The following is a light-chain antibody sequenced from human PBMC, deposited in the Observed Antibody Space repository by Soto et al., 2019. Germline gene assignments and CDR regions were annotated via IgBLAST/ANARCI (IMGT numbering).Light chain of an antibody. CDR3: HHYGSSPWT. V-gene: IGKV3-20*01. CDR1: QSVSGSY. CDR2: ATS. J-gene: IGKJ1*01. Sequence: EIVLTQSPGTLSLSPGERATLSCMASQSVSGSYLAWYQQKYGQAPRLLIYATSRRATGIPDRFSGSWSGTDLTLTISRLEPEDFAVYYCHHYGSSPWTFGQGTTVEIK.